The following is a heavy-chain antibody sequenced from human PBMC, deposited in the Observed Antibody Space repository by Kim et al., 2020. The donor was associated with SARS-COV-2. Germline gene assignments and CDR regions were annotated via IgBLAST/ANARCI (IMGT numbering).Heavy chain of an antibody. Sequence: ASVKVSCKASGYTFTSYYMHWVRQAPGQGLEWMGIINPSGGSTSYAQKFQGRVTMTRDTSTSTVYMELSSLRSEDTAVYYCARAGGSPPLLRYFDWYEEWFDPWGQGTLVTVSS. CDR3: ARAGGSPPLLRYFDWYEEWFDP. J-gene: IGHJ5*02. D-gene: IGHD3-9*01. CDR2: INPSGGST. V-gene: IGHV1-46*01. CDR1: GYTFTSYY.